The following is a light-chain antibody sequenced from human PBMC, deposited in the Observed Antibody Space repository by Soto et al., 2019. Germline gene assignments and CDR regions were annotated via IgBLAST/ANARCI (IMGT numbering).Light chain of an antibody. Sequence: EIVLTQSPATLSLSPGERATLCCRASQSVSSYLAWYQQKPGQAPRLLIYDASNRATGIPARFSGSGSGTDVTLTISSLEPEDFAVYYCQQRSNWPKTFGQGTKVEIK. J-gene: IGKJ1*01. CDR3: QQRSNWPKT. CDR2: DAS. CDR1: QSVSSY. V-gene: IGKV3-11*01.